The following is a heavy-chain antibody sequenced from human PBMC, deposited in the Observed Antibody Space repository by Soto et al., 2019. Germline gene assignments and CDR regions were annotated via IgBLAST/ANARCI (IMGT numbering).Heavy chain of an antibody. D-gene: IGHD2-15*01. J-gene: IGHJ4*02. CDR3: ARRYGGNFDY. V-gene: IGHV4-59*12. CDR2: IYYSGST. Sequence: PSETLSLTCTFSGFSISSYYWSWIRQPPGKGLEWIGYIYYSGSTNYNPSLKSRVTISVDTSKNQFSLKLSSVTAADTAVYYCARRYGGNFDYWGQGTLVTVSS. CDR1: GFSISSYY.